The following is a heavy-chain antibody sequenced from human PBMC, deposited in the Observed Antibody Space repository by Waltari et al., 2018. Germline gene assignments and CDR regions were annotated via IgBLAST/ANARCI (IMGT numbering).Heavy chain of an antibody. V-gene: IGHV3-43D*04. D-gene: IGHD5-12*01. J-gene: IGHJ6*02. CDR1: GFTFDDYA. Sequence: EVQLVESGGVVVQPGGSLRLSCAASGFTFDDYAMHWVRQAPGKGLEWVSLISWDGGSTYYADSVKGRFTISRDNSKNSLYLQMNSLRAEDTALYYCAKDIGYSGYDADYYYYYGMDVWGQGTTVTVSS. CDR3: AKDIGYSGYDADYYYYYGMDV. CDR2: ISWDGGST.